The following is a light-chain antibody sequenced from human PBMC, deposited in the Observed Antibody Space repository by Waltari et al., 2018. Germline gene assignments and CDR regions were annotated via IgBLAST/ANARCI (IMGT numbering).Light chain of an antibody. V-gene: IGKV2-28*01. CDR2: LVS. Sequence: DIVMTQSPLSLPVTPGEPASPPCRSSRSLRPSNGINYLAGYLQKPGQSPQLLISLVSDRASGVPDRFSGSGSGTDFTLEISTVEAEDVGIYYCMQTLQTPYTFGQGTKLEIK. CDR1: RSLRPSNGINY. CDR3: MQTLQTPYT. J-gene: IGKJ2*01.